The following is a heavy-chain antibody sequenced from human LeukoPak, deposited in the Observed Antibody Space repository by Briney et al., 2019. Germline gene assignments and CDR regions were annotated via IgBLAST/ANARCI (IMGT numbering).Heavy chain of an antibody. D-gene: IGHD3-22*01. CDR3: ARRPYYYDSSGPTGWFDP. CDR2: ISSSSYI. CDR1: GFTFSSYS. J-gene: IGHJ5*02. V-gene: IGHV3-21*01. Sequence: PGGSLRLPCAASGFTFSSYSMNWVRQAPGKGLEWVSSISSSSYIYYADSVKGRFTISRDNAKNSLYLQMNSLRAEDTAVYYCARRPYYYDSSGPTGWFDPWGQGTLVTVSS.